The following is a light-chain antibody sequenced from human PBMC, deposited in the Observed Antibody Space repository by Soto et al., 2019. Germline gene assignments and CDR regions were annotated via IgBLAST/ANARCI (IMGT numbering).Light chain of an antibody. CDR2: DVT. V-gene: IGLV2-11*01. J-gene: IGLJ1*01. Sequence: QSALTQPRSVSGSPGQSVTLSCTGTSSDVGGYNYVSWYQQYPGTAPKLMIYDVTMRPSGVPDRFSGSKSGNTASLTIAGLQAEDEADYYCCSYAGSYTFYVFGTGTKLTVL. CDR1: SSDVGGYNY. CDR3: CSYAGSYTFYV.